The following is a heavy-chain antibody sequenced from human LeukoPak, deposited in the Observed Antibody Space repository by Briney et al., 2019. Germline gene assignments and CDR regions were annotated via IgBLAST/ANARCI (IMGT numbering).Heavy chain of an antibody. Sequence: GRSLRLSCAASGFTFSSYAMHWVRQAPGKGLEWVAIISSDGSHKFYADSVKGRFTISRDNSKNTLYLQMNSLRLEDTAVYYCARDKYGYNTPIDYWGRGTLVTVSS. CDR3: ARDKYGYNTPIDY. CDR2: ISSDGSHK. CDR1: GFTFSSYA. J-gene: IGHJ4*02. D-gene: IGHD5-24*01. V-gene: IGHV3-30*03.